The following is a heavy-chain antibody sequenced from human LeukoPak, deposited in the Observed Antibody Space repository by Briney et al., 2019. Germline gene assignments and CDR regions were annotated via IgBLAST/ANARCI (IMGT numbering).Heavy chain of an antibody. V-gene: IGHV4-4*02. CDR2: IHRDGRS. CDR3: GKTDIYFNPIDY. Sequence: NPSGTLSLTCAVSGVSISTSEWWIWVRPPPGQGMEWIGEIHRDGRSRYNPSLKSRVTMSIDYSKNQFSLKVSSVTAADTATYYCGKTDIYFNPIDYWGPGSLVTVSS. J-gene: IGHJ4*02. CDR1: GVSISTSEW. D-gene: IGHD3-9*01.